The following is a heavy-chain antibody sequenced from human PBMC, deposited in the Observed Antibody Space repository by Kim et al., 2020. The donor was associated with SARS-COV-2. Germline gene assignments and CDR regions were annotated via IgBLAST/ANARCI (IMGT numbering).Heavy chain of an antibody. V-gene: IGHV1-69*13. CDR2: IIPIFGTA. D-gene: IGHD3-22*01. Sequence: SVKVSCKASGGTFSSYAISWVRQAPGQGLEWMGGIIPIFGTANYAQKFQGRVTITADESTSTAYMELSSLRSEDTAVYYCARDRYYYDSSGYYSAPLWGQGTLVTVSS. J-gene: IGHJ4*02. CDR3: ARDRYYYDSSGYYSAPL. CDR1: GGTFSSYA.